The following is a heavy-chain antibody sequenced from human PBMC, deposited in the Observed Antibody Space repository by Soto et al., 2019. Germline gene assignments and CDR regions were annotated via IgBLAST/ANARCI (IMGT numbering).Heavy chain of an antibody. CDR3: VRGPNGWRGMDY. D-gene: IGHD6-19*01. Sequence: EVQLVESGGAIVQPGGSLRLSCATSGFTFSSYPIHWVRQAPGKGPVWVSRITEDGSGTTYADSVKGRFTVTRDNAKNTMYLQMSGLGAEDTAVYHCVRGPNGWRGMDYWGQGTLVTVSS. CDR2: ITEDGSGT. CDR1: GFTFSSYP. V-gene: IGHV3-74*01. J-gene: IGHJ4*02.